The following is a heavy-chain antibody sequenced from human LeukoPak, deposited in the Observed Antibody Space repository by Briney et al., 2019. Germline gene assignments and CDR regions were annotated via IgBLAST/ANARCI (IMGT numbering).Heavy chain of an antibody. Sequence: ASVKVSCKASGYIFTSYAVHWVRQAPGQRLEWMGWINAGNGNTKYSQKFQGRVTITRDTSASTAYMELSSLRSEDTAVYYCARVVLYYYDSSGPIQHWGQGTLVTVSS. V-gene: IGHV1-3*01. CDR2: INAGNGNT. CDR1: GYIFTSYA. D-gene: IGHD3-22*01. J-gene: IGHJ1*01. CDR3: ARVVLYYYDSSGPIQH.